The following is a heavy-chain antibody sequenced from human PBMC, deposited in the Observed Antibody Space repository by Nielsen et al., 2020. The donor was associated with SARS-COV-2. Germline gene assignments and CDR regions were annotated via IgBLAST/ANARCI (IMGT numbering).Heavy chain of an antibody. Sequence: SLKISCAASGFAFSRYAMHWVRQAPGKGLEWVSGISWNSGSIGYADSVKGRFTISRDNAKNSLYLQMNSLRAEDTALYYCAKIGYSSGKGYFDYWGQGTLVTVSS. CDR2: ISWNSGSI. CDR1: GFAFSRYA. V-gene: IGHV3-9*01. J-gene: IGHJ4*02. CDR3: AKIGYSSGKGYFDY. D-gene: IGHD6-19*01.